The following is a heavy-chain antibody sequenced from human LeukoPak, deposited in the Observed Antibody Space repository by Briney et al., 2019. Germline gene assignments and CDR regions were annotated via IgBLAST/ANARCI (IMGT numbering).Heavy chain of an antibody. CDR3: ARTGGYSYGSFDY. Sequence: SETLSLTCTVSGGSISSYYWSWIRQPPGKGLEWVGYIYYSGSTNYNPSLKSRVTISVDTSKNQFSLKLSSVTAADTAVYYCARTGGYSYGSFDYWGQGTLVTVSS. CDR2: IYYSGST. CDR1: GGSISSYY. D-gene: IGHD5-18*01. J-gene: IGHJ4*02. V-gene: IGHV4-59*08.